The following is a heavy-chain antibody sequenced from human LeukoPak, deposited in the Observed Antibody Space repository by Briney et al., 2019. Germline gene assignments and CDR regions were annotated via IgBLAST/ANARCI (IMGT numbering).Heavy chain of an antibody. CDR2: IYHSGST. CDR3: ARDFSGLLWFGEFENWFDP. Sequence: SETLSLTCAVYGGSFSSYYWSWIRQPPGKRLEWIGYIYHSGSTNYNPSLKSRLTISVDTSKNQFSLMLSSVTAADTAVYYCARDFSGLLWFGEFENWFDPWGQGTLVTVSS. V-gene: IGHV4-59*12. D-gene: IGHD3-10*01. CDR1: GGSFSSYY. J-gene: IGHJ5*02.